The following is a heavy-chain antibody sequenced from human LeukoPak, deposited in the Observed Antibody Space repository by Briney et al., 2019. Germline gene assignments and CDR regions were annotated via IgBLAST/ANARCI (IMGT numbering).Heavy chain of an antibody. CDR1: GYTFSGYY. J-gene: IGHJ4*02. CDR2: INFNSGDT. D-gene: IGHD1-26*01. V-gene: IGHV1-2*02. Sequence: GASVKVSCKASGYTFSGYYIHWVRQAPGQGIEWMGWINFNSGDTNYAQKFQGRVTVTRDTSISTTYMELSSLRADDTAIYHCVRERGATVDYWGQGTLVTVSS. CDR3: VRERGATVDY.